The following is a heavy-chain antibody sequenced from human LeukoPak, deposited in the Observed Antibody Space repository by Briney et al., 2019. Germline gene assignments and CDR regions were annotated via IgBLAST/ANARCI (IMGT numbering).Heavy chain of an antibody. J-gene: IGHJ6*03. V-gene: IGHV1-69*05. Sequence: ASVTVSCKASGGTISNYVITWVRQAPGQGLEWMGGIMPLFNTPNYAQNFKGRVTITTDESTSTAYMQLSSLRSEDTAVYYCARVDGNHFSMDVWGKGTTVTVS. CDR2: IMPLFNTP. D-gene: IGHD1-14*01. CDR3: ARVDGNHFSMDV. CDR1: GGTISNYV.